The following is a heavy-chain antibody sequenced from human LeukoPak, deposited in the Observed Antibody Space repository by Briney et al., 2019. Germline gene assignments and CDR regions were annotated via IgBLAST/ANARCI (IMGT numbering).Heavy chain of an antibody. V-gene: IGHV1-46*01. D-gene: IGHD6-19*01. CDR1: GYTFTSYY. CDR3: VKSVGSSGCYGKFDY. CDR2: INPSGGST. J-gene: IGHJ4*02. Sequence: ASVKVSCKASGYTFTSYYMHWVRQAPGHGLEWMGIINPSGGSTSYVQKLQGRVTMTRDTSTSTVYMEVSSLRSENTAVYFCVKSVGSSGCYGKFDYWGQGTLVTVSS.